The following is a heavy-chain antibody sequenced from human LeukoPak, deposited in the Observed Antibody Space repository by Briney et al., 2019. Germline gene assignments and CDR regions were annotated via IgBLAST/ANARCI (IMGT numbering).Heavy chain of an antibody. CDR2: INPNSGGT. CDR1: GYTFTGYY. Sequence: ASVKVSCKASGYTFTGYYIHWVRQAPGQGLEWMGWINPNSGGTYYAQKFQGTVTMTRDTSINTAYMELSRLISDDTAVYYCARDAQKTPYYFGSGTYYESRWFDPWGQGALVTVSS. V-gene: IGHV1-2*02. J-gene: IGHJ5*02. D-gene: IGHD3-10*01. CDR3: ARDAQKTPYYFGSGTYYESRWFDP.